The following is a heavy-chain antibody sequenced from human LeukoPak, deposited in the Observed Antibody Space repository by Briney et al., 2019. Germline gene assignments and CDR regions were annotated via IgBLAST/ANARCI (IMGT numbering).Heavy chain of an antibody. Sequence: GSSVKVSCKASGGTFSSSAISWVRQAPGQGLEWMGGIIPIFGTANYAQKFQGRVTITADESTSTAYMELSSLRSEDTAVYYCARDGIAAAGTLLNWFDPWGQGTLLTVSS. CDR3: ARDGIAAAGTLLNWFDP. J-gene: IGHJ5*02. D-gene: IGHD6-13*01. CDR2: IIPIFGTA. V-gene: IGHV1-69*01. CDR1: GGTFSSSA.